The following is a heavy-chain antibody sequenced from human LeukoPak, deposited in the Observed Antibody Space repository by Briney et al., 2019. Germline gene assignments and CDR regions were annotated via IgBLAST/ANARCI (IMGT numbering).Heavy chain of an antibody. CDR1: GFTFSSYG. D-gene: IGHD4-17*01. CDR2: ISGSRGST. J-gene: IGHJ5*02. CDR3: AKDHYGDYSYWFDP. Sequence: GGSLRLSCAASGFTFSSYGMHWVRQAPGKGLEWVSAISGSRGSTYYADSVKGRFTISRDNSKNTLYLQLNSLRAEDTAVYYCAKDHYGDYSYWFDPWGQGTLVTVSS. V-gene: IGHV3-23*01.